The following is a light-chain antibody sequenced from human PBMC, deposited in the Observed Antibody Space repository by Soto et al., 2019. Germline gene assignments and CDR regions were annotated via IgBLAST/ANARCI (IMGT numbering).Light chain of an antibody. Sequence: QSVLTQPASVSGSDGQSITISCTGTSSDVGGYNYVSWYQQRPGKAPKLMIFGVSNRPSGVSNRFSGSKSDNTASLTISGLQGDDEADHYCTSYTGNSPFFVFGTGTKATVL. V-gene: IGLV2-14*01. CDR3: TSYTGNSPFFV. CDR1: SSDVGGYNY. CDR2: GVS. J-gene: IGLJ1*01.